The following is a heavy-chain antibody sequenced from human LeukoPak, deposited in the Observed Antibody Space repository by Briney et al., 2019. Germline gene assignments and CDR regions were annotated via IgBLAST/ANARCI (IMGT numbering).Heavy chain of an antibody. D-gene: IGHD6-13*01. CDR2: ISGSGGST. V-gene: IGHV3-23*01. CDR3: ARGGSQQLVIPMRW. Sequence: QSGGSLRLSCAASGFTFSSYAMSWVRQAPGKGLEWVSAISGSGGSTYYADSVKGRFTISRDNSKNTLYLQMNSLRSEDTAVYYCARGGSQQLVIPMRWWGQGTLVTVSS. J-gene: IGHJ4*02. CDR1: GFTFSSYA.